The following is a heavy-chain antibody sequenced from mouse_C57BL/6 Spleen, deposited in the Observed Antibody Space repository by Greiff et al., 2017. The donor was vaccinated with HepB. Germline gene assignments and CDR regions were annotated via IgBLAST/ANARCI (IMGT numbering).Heavy chain of an antibody. J-gene: IGHJ4*01. CDR2: ISSGGSYT. CDR1: GFTFSSYG. Sequence: EVKLVESGGDLVKPGGSLKLSCAASGFTFSSYGMSWVRQTPDKRLEWVATISSGGSYTYYPDSVKGRFTISRDNAKNTLYLQMSSLKSEDTAMYYCAMECTTVVATDYAMDYWGQGTSVTVSS. V-gene: IGHV5-6*01. D-gene: IGHD1-1*01. CDR3: AMECTTVVATDYAMDY.